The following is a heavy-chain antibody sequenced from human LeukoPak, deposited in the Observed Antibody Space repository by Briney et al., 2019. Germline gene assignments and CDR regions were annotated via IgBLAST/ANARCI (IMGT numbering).Heavy chain of an antibody. J-gene: IGHJ3*02. CDR3: AAADYYFPLLSAFDI. CDR1: GFTFTSSA. V-gene: IGHV1-58*01. D-gene: IGHD3-22*01. CDR2: IVVGSGNT. Sequence: SVKVSCTASGFTFTSSAVQWVRQARGQRLEWIGWIVVGSGNTNYAQKFQERVTITRDMSTSTAYMELSSLRSEDTAVYYCAAADYYFPLLSAFDIWGQGTMVTVSS.